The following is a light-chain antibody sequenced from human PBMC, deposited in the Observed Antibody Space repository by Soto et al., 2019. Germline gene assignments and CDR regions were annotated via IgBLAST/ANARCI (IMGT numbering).Light chain of an antibody. J-gene: IGKJ3*01. CDR1: QSISSSY. Sequence: EIVLTQSPGTLSLSPGERATLSCRASQSISSSYLAWYQQRPGQAPRLLIFGASYRATGIPDRFSGSVSGIDFTLTISRLEPEDLAVYYCQQYSSAPPEFTFGPGTKVDSK. CDR3: QQYSSAPPEFT. CDR2: GAS. V-gene: IGKV3-20*01.